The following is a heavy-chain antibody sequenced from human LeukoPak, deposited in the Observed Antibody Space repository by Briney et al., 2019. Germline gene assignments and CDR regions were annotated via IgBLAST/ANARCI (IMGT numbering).Heavy chain of an antibody. CDR2: IYYSGST. D-gene: IGHD4-17*01. J-gene: IGHJ6*02. CDR1: GGSISSSSYY. CDR3: AKYDYGPYYYGMDV. Sequence: PSETLSLTCTVSGGSISSSSYYWGWIRQPPGKGLEWIGSIYYSGSTYYNPSLKSRVTISVDTSKNQFSLKLSSVTAADTAVYYCAKYDYGPYYYGMDVWGQGTTVTVSS. V-gene: IGHV4-39*07.